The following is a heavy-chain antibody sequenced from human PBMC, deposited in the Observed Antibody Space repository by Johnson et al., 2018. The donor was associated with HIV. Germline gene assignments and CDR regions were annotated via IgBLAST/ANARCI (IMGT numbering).Heavy chain of an antibody. V-gene: IGHV3-30*03. Sequence: VESGGGVVQPGRSLRLSCAASGFTFSSYGMHWVRQAPGKGLEWVAVISYDGSNKYYADSVKGRFTISRDNSKNTLYLQMNSLRAEDTAVYFCARDGDYYDSNGGDAFDIWGQGTMVTVSS. CDR1: GFTFSSYG. CDR2: ISYDGSNK. D-gene: IGHD3-22*01. J-gene: IGHJ3*02. CDR3: ARDGDYYDSNGGDAFDI.